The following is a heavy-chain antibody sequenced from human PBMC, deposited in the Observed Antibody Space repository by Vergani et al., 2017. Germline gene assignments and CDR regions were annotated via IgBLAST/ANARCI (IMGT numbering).Heavy chain of an antibody. V-gene: IGHV3-23*04. D-gene: IGHD5-12*01. CDR2: ISGSGGST. CDR3: AKANSRNSGYDYLYSDHAMDV. J-gene: IGHJ6*02. Sequence: VQLVESGGGVVQPWRSLRLSCAASGFTFSSYGMHWVRQAPGKGLEWGSGISGSGGSTYYAGSVKGRFTISRDSSKNTLYLQMNSLSAGDTAVYYCAKANSRNSGYDYLYSDHAMDVWGQGTTVTVSS. CDR1: GFTFSSYG.